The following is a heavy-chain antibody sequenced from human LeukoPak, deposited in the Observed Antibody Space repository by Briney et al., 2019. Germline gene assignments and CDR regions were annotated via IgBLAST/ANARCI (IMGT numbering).Heavy chain of an antibody. Sequence: GGSLRLSCVASGFTFSSYAMSWVRQAPGKGLEWVSTISDSGDNTYYADPVKGRFTISRDNSKNTLYLQMNSLRAEDTAVYYCAKANSITIFGVISPVDYWGQGTLVTVSS. CDR3: AKANSITIFGVISPVDY. CDR1: GFTFSSYA. J-gene: IGHJ4*02. V-gene: IGHV3-23*01. D-gene: IGHD3-3*01. CDR2: ISDSGDNT.